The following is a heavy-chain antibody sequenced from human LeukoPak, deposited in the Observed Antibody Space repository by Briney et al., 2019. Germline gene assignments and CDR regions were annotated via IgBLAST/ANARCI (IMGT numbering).Heavy chain of an antibody. CDR3: CGSYSPFDY. CDR2: IKQDGSEK. V-gene: IGHV3-7*01. D-gene: IGHD1-26*01. CDR1: GFTFSSYW. Sequence: PGGTLRLSCAASGFTFSSYWMSWVRQAPGKGLEWVANIKQDGSEKYYVDSVKGRFTISRDNAKNSLYLQMNSLRAEDTAVYYCCGSYSPFDYWGQGTLVTVSS. J-gene: IGHJ4*02.